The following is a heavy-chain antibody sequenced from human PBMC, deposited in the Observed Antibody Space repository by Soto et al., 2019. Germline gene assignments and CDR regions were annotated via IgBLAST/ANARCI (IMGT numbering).Heavy chain of an antibody. CDR3: TTRPDYDFWSGYYLPY. CDR1: GFTFSNAW. J-gene: IGHJ4*02. CDR2: IKSKTDGGTT. V-gene: IGHV3-15*01. Sequence: GGSLRLSCEASGFTFSNAWMSWVRQAPGKGLEWVDRIKSKTDGGTTDYAAPVKGRFTISRDDSKNTLYLQMNSLKTEDTAVYYCTTRPDYDFWSGYYLPYWGQGTLVTVSS. D-gene: IGHD3-3*01.